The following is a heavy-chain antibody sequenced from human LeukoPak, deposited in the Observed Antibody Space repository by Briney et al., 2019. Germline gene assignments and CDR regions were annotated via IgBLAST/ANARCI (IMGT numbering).Heavy chain of an antibody. CDR3: ARGRYCSGGSCPPFFDY. CDR1: GYTFTIYD. CDR2: MNPNSGNT. J-gene: IGHJ4*02. D-gene: IGHD2-15*01. Sequence: ASVKVSCKASGYTFTIYDINWVRQATGQGLEWMGWMNPNSGNTGYAQTFQGRVTMTRNTSISTEYMELSSLRSEETAVYYCARGRYCSGGSCPPFFDYWGQGTLVTVSS. V-gene: IGHV1-8*01.